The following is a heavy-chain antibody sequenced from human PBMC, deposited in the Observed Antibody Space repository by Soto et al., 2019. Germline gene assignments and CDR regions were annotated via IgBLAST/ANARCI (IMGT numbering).Heavy chain of an antibody. Sequence: SETLSLTCAVYGGSFSGYYWGWIRQPPGKGLEWIGEMHHSGSTKYNPSLKSRVTISVDTSKNQLSLRLSSVTAADTAVYYCAREGGKNNYYGSGSPIDYWGQGSLVTVSS. CDR2: MHHSGST. J-gene: IGHJ4*02. D-gene: IGHD3-10*01. CDR3: AREGGKNNYYGSGSPIDY. V-gene: IGHV4-34*01. CDR1: GGSFSGYY.